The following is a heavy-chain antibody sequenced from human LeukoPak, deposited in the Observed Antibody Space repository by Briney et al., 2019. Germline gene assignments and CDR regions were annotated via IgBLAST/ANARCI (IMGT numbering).Heavy chain of an antibody. CDR3: ARDPSPGYSSGWYYFDY. CDR1: EFTLSNAW. CDR2: ISYDGSNK. Sequence: GGSLRLSCGVSEFTLSNAWMSWVRQAPGKVLEWVAVISYDGSNKYYADSVKGRFTISRDNSKNTLYLQMNSLRAEDTAVYYCARDPSPGYSSGWYYFDYWGQGTLVTVSS. D-gene: IGHD6-19*01. V-gene: IGHV3-30*19. J-gene: IGHJ4*02.